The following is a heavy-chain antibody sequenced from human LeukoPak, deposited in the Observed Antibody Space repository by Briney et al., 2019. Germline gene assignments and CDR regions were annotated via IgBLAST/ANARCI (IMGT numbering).Heavy chain of an antibody. D-gene: IGHD2-2*01. Sequence: SETLSLTCTVSGGSISSSSYYWGWIRQPPGTGLEWIGYISYSGNTNYNPSLQSRVTISVDTSKNQFSLKLSSVTAADTAVYYCARFEYCSSTSCPAPDYYYGMDVWGQGTTVTVSS. V-gene: IGHV4-61*05. J-gene: IGHJ6*02. CDR3: ARFEYCSSTSCPAPDYYYGMDV. CDR1: GGSISSSSYY. CDR2: ISYSGNT.